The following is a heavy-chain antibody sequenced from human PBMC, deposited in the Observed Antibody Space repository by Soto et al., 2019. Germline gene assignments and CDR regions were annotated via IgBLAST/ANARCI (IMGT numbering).Heavy chain of an antibody. CDR3: AIVIGSRRSFDY. V-gene: IGHV4-30-4*02. CDR2: IYYSGSM. J-gene: IGHJ4*02. D-gene: IGHD3-10*01. CDR1: GGSISSGDYY. Sequence: PSDTPSLTCSVSGGSISSGDYYWSWIRQPPGKGLEWIGYIYYSGSMYYNPSLKSRVTISVDTSKNQFSLRLSSVTAADTAVYFCAIVIGSRRSFDYWGLGTLVTVSS.